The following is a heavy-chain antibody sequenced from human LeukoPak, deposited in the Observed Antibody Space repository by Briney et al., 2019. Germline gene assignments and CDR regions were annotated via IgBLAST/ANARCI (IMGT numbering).Heavy chain of an antibody. Sequence: AGGSLRLSCAASGFTFSSYSMNWVRQAPGKGLEWVSSISSSSSYIYYADSVKGRFTISRDNAKNSLYLQMNSPRAEDTAVYYRARMAGTANFDYWGQGTLVTVSS. V-gene: IGHV3-21*01. D-gene: IGHD6-19*01. CDR2: ISSSSSYI. J-gene: IGHJ4*02. CDR3: ARMAGTANFDY. CDR1: GFTFSSYS.